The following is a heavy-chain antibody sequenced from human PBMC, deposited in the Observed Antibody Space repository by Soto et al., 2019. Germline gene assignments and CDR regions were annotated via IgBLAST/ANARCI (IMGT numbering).Heavy chain of an antibody. CDR2: IHHFGDT. D-gene: IGHD3-16*01. CDR3: SRGRGRTPGGGS. CDR1: AESFSTSY. V-gene: IGHV4-34*01. J-gene: IGHJ1*01. Sequence: SAALSRSCAVRAESFSTSYCSWTHQPTEKGLEWIGEIHHFGDTNYNTSLSNRVTISLDTSKNQFSLKLTSVTAADTAVYFCSRGRGRTPGGGSRGEGTLGT.